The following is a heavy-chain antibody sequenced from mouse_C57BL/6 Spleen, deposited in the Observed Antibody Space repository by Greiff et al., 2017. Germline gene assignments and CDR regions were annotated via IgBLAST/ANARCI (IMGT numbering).Heavy chain of an antibody. CDR1: GFTFRDYY. CDR2: INYDGSST. V-gene: IGHV5-16*01. CDR3: AREDFDV. Sequence: EVMLVESEGGLVQPGSSMKLSCTASGFTFRDYYMAWVRQVPEKGLEWVANINYDGSSTYYMDSLKSRLIISRDNAKNILYLQMSCRKSEDTATYYCAREDFDVWGTGTTVTVSS. J-gene: IGHJ1*03.